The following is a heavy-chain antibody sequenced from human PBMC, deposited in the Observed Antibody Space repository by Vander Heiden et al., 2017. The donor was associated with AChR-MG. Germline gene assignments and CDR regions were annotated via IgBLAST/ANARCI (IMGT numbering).Heavy chain of an antibody. CDR3: ARGAAAGKGGGYYYYYGMDV. Sequence: QVQLQESGPGLVKPSETLSLTCTVSGGSISSYYWGWIRQPAGKGLEWIGRIYTSGSTNYNPSLKSRVTMSVDTSKNQFSLKLSSVTAADTAVYYCARGAAAGKGGGYYYYYGMDVWGQGTTVTVSS. J-gene: IGHJ6*02. D-gene: IGHD6-13*01. CDR1: GGSISSYY. V-gene: IGHV4-4*07. CDR2: IYTSGST.